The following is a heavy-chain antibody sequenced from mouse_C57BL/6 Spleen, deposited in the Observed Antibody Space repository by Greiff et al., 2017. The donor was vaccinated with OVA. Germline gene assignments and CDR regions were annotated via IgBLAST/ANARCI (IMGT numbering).Heavy chain of an antibody. J-gene: IGHJ2*01. V-gene: IGHV1-69*01. Sequence: QVQLKQPGAELVMPGASVKLSCKASGYTFTSYWMHWVKQRPGQGLEWIGEIDPSDSYTNYNQKFKGKSTLTVDKSSSTAYMQLSSLTSEDSAVDDGARGPYGNYVGFDYWGQGTTLTVSS. CDR2: IDPSDSYT. D-gene: IGHD2-1*01. CDR3: ARGPYGNYVGFDY. CDR1: GYTFTSYW.